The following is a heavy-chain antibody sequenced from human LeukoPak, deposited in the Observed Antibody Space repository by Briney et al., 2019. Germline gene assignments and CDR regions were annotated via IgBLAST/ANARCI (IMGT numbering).Heavy chain of an antibody. J-gene: IGHJ4*02. CDR3: ARDLAVAGFDY. V-gene: IGHV3-48*01. D-gene: IGHD6-19*01. Sequence: GGSLRLSCAASGFTFSSYSMNWVRQAPGKGLEWVSYISSSSSTIYYADSVKGRFTISRDNAKNSLYLQMNSLRAEDTAVYYCARDLAVAGFDYWGQGTLVTVSS. CDR2: ISSSSSTI. CDR1: GFTFSSYS.